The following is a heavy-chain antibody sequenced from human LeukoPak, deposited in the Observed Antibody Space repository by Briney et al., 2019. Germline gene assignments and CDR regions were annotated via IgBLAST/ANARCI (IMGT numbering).Heavy chain of an antibody. D-gene: IGHD1-26*01. J-gene: IGHJ6*03. CDR3: ARGSGSSFYYYYYMDV. Sequence: GGSLRLSCAASGFTFSSYSMNWVRQAPGKGLEWVSSISSSSSYIYYADSVKGRFTISRDNAKSSLYLQMNSLRAEDTAVYYCARGSGSSFYYYYYMDVWGKGTTVTVSS. V-gene: IGHV3-21*01. CDR2: ISSSSSYI. CDR1: GFTFSSYS.